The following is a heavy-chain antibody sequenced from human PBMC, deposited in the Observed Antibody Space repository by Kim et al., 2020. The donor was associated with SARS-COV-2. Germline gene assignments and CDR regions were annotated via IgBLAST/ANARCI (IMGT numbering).Heavy chain of an antibody. CDR3: ARHPESTITSFGVVIRHPVDS. J-gene: IGHJ4*02. CDR1: GGSISSSSYY. V-gene: IGHV4-39*01. D-gene: IGHD3-3*01. CDR2: IYYSGST. Sequence: SETLSLTCTVSGGSISSSSYYWGWIRQPPGKGLEWIGSIYYSGSTYYNPSLKSRVTISVDTSKNQFSLKLSSVTAAYTAVYYCARHPESTITSFGVVIRHPVDSWGQGTLVTVSS.